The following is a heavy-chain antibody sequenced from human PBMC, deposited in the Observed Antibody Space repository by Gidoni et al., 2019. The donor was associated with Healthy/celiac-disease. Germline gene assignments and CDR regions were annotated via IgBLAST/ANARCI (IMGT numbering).Heavy chain of an antibody. V-gene: IGHV4-34*01. J-gene: IGHJ6*03. Sequence: QVQLQQWGAGLLKPSETLSLTCAVYGGSFSGYYWSWIRQPPGKGLEWIGEINHSGSTNYNPSLKSRVTISVDTSKNQFSLKLSSVTAADTAVYYCARATDSSGYYYYYYMDVWGKGTTVTVSS. CDR1: GGSFSGYY. CDR3: ARATDSSGYYYYYYMDV. D-gene: IGHD3-22*01. CDR2: INHSGST.